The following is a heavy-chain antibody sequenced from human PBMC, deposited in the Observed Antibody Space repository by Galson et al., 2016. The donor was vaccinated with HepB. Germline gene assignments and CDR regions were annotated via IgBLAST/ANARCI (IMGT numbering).Heavy chain of an antibody. Sequence: SVKVSCKASGDTFSTYTINWVRQAPGQGLEWMGRIIPIFDTTNYAQKFQDRVTITADKSTSTAYMELSSLRSEDTAVYYCAREGEGYWSSNSCYNWFDSWGQGTLVTVSS. CDR1: GDTFSTYT. CDR3: AREGEGYWSSNSCYNWFDS. CDR2: IIPIFDTT. D-gene: IGHD2-2*01. V-gene: IGHV1-69*08. J-gene: IGHJ5*01.